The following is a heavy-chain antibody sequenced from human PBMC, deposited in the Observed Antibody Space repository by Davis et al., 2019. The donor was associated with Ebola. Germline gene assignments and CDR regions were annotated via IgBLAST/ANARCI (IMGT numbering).Heavy chain of an antibody. D-gene: IGHD1-1*01. Sequence: AASVKVSCKASGGTFNSYTVSWVRQAPGQGLEWMGGIIYIFGAPNYAQKFQGRVTITRDTSASTAYMELSSLRSEDTAVYYCARGYTTGTAAGAYWGQGTLVTVSS. CDR1: GGTFNSYT. CDR3: ARGYTTGTAAGAY. J-gene: IGHJ4*02. CDR2: IIYIFGAP. V-gene: IGHV1-69*05.